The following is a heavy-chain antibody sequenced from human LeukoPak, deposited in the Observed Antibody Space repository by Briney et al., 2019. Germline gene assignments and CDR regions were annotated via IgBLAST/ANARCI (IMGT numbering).Heavy chain of an antibody. CDR1: GFTFDDYA. D-gene: IGHD3-10*01. Sequence: GGSLRLSCAASGFTFDDYAMHWVRQAPGKGLEWVSGISWNSGSIVYADSVKGRFTISRDNAKSSLYLQMNSLTADDTAIYYCARDLRVWYGTAEIWGQGTMVTVSS. V-gene: IGHV3-9*01. J-gene: IGHJ3*02. CDR2: ISWNSGSI. CDR3: ARDLRVWYGTAEI.